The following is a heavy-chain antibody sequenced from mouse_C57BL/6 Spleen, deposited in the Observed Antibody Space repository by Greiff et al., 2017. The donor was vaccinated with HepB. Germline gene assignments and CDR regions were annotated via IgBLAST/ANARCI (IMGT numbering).Heavy chain of an antibody. J-gene: IGHJ1*03. CDR1: GYTFTDYE. D-gene: IGHD4-1*01. Sequence: QVQLQQSGAELVRPGASVTLSCKASGYTFTDYEMHWVKQTPVHGLEWIGAIDPETGGTAYNQKFKCKAILTADKSSSTAYMELRSLTSEDSAVYYCTLTGTYWYFDVWGTGTTVTVSS. V-gene: IGHV1-15*01. CDR2: IDPETGGT. CDR3: TLTGTYWYFDV.